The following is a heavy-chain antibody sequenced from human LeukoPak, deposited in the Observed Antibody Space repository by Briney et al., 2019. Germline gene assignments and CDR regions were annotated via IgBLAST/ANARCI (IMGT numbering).Heavy chain of an antibody. J-gene: IGHJ4*02. V-gene: IGHV3-15*01. Sequence: GGSLRLSRAASGFSISNDWMSWVRQAPGKGLEWVARVKSRSAGETTDYAAPVKGRFTISRDDSKNTLYLQMNSLKTEDTAVYYCTLIQGWGSGSYYRDFWGQGTLVTVSS. CDR2: VKSRSAGETT. D-gene: IGHD3-10*01. CDR1: GFSISNDW. CDR3: TLIQGWGSGSYYRDF.